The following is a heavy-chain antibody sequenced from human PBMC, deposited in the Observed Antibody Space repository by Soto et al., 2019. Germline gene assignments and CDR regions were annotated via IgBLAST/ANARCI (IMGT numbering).Heavy chain of an antibody. CDR1: GGTFSSYT. Sequence: QVQLVQSGAEVKKPGSSVKVSCKASGGTFSSYTISWVRQAPGQGLEWMGRIIPILGIANYAQKFQGRVTXTXDXXTSTAYMELSSLRSEDTAVYYCARDVDSSGAKGDYWGQGTLVTVSS. CDR2: IIPILGIA. V-gene: IGHV1-69*08. CDR3: ARDVDSSGAKGDY. D-gene: IGHD3-22*01. J-gene: IGHJ4*02.